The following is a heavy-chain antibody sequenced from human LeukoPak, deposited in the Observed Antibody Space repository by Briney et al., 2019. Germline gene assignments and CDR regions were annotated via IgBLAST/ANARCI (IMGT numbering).Heavy chain of an antibody. CDR3: AKGGAVSSKSITMVRGTRRYYYYMDV. V-gene: IGHV3-23*01. J-gene: IGHJ6*03. Sequence: PGGSLRLSCGASGFSLSNSGMSWVRQAPGKGLEWVSSISDSGGSTFYADSVKGRFTISRDNSKNTLYLQMNSLRVEDTAVYYCAKGGAVSSKSITMVRGTRRYYYYMDVWGKGATVTISS. CDR2: ISDSGGST. CDR1: GFSLSNSG. D-gene: IGHD3-10*01.